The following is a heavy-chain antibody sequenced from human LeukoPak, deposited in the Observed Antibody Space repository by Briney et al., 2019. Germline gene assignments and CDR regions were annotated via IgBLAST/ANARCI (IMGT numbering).Heavy chain of an antibody. Sequence: PSETLSLTCAVSGGSVNSHFCSWVRHSPGKELEWIGYYYYGGSTLYNPSLSSRVTISVDASKNHFSLRLNSVTGADSGVYYCAIMGSAYGNAFDVWGQGTMVTVSP. CDR1: GGSVNSHF. CDR3: AIMGSAYGNAFDV. J-gene: IGHJ3*01. CDR2: YYYGGST. V-gene: IGHV4-59*02. D-gene: IGHD3-3*01.